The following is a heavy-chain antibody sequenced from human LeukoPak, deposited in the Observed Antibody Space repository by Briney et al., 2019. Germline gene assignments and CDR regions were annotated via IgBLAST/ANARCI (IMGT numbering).Heavy chain of an antibody. CDR2: IYSGGST. CDR3: AREEYYYMDV. Sequence: GGSLRLSCAASGFTVSSNYMSWVRQAPGKGLEWVSVIYSGGSTYYADSVKGRFTISRDNSKNTLYLQMNSLRAEDTAVYDCAREEYYYMDVWGKGTTVTVSS. CDR1: GFTVSSNY. J-gene: IGHJ6*03. V-gene: IGHV3-53*01.